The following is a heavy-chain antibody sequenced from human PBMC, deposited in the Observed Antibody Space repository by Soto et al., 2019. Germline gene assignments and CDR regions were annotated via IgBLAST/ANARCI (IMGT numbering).Heavy chain of an antibody. CDR2: IYYSGST. Sequence: PSETLSLTCTVSGGFISSSTNYWGWIRQPPGKGLESIGTIYYSGSTSYNPSLESRLTISVDTSKNQFSLKLSSVTAADTAVYYCARVGDFWSGSLDYWGQGTLVTVSS. CDR3: ARVGDFWSGSLDY. CDR1: GGFISSSTNY. J-gene: IGHJ4*02. D-gene: IGHD3-3*01. V-gene: IGHV4-39*07.